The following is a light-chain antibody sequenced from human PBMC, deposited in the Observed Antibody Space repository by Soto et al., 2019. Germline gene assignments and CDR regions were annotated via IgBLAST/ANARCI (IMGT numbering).Light chain of an antibody. CDR3: QQYNNWPQT. Sequence: EIVLTHSPGTLSLSPGERATLSCRASLTISDNYLAWYQQKAGQAPRLVIFGASSRATGIPDRFSASGSGTDFTLTISSLQSEDFAEYHCQQYNNWPQTFGQGTKVDIK. CDR1: LTISDNY. V-gene: IGKV3-20*01. J-gene: IGKJ1*01. CDR2: GAS.